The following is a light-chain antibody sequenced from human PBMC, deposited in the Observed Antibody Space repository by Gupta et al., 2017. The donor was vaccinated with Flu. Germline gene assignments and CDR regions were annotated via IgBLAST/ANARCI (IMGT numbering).Light chain of an antibody. V-gene: IGLV2-14*01. CDR3: SSKRSSSALAV. Sequence: QSALTQPASVSVSPGQSITIPCPGTSNDVGGYNFVSWYQQHPGKAPKLMIYEVSDRPSGVSNRFSGSKSGNTASLTISGLQADDEADYYCSSKRSSSALAVFGGGTRLTVL. J-gene: IGLJ2*01. CDR1: SNDVGGYNF. CDR2: EVS.